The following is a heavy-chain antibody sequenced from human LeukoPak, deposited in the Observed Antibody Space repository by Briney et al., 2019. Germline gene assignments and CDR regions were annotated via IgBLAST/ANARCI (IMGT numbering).Heavy chain of an antibody. V-gene: IGHV1-18*04. CDR1: GYTFTSYG. D-gene: IGHD2-2*01. CDR3: ARAYCSSTSCQWAHFQH. Sequence: ASVKVSCKASGYTFTSYGISWVRQAPGQGLEWMGWISAYNGNTNYAQKLQGRVTMTTDTSTSTAYMELRSLRSDDTAVYYCARAYCSSTSCQWAHFQHWGQGTLVTVSS. J-gene: IGHJ1*01. CDR2: ISAYNGNT.